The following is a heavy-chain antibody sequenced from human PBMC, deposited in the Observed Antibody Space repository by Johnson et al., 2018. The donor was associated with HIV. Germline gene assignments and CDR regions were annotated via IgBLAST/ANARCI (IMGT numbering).Heavy chain of an antibody. Sequence: QVQLVESGGGVVQPGRSLRLSCAASGFTFSYYGMHWVRQAPGKGLEWVAVIWFDGTNKYYADSVKGRFTIPRDNSKNTLYLQMNSLRAEDTAVYYCAKDLSGYSYGYGAFDIWGQGTMVTVSS. D-gene: IGHD5-18*01. CDR3: AKDLSGYSYGYGAFDI. CDR1: GFTFSYYG. V-gene: IGHV3-33*06. CDR2: IWFDGTNK. J-gene: IGHJ3*02.